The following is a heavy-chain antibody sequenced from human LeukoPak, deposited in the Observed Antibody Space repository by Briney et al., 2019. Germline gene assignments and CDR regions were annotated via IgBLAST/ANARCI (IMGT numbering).Heavy chain of an antibody. V-gene: IGHV4-59*08. D-gene: IGHD3-22*01. J-gene: IGHJ4*02. CDR3: ARQHRSGYYYFDY. Sequence: SETPSLTCTVSGVSISSYYWSWIRQPPGMGLEWLGYISYSGSTNYNPSLVSRVTISLDTSKNQFSLKLTSVTAADTAVYYCARQHRSGYYYFDYWGQGTLVTVSS. CDR2: ISYSGST. CDR1: GVSISSYY.